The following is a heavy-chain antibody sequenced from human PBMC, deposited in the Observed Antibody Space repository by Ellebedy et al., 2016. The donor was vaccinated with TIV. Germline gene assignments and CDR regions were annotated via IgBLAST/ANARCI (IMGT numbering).Heavy chain of an antibody. J-gene: IGHJ4*02. D-gene: IGHD6-19*01. CDR2: INYSGGT. Sequence: SETLSLTCTVSGGSVSSGSYYWSWIRQPPGKGLEWIGYINYSGGTNYSPSLKSRVTISLDTSKNQVSLKLSSVTAADTAVYYCARTGGLWLVYFDYWGQGSLVTVSS. CDR3: ARTGGLWLVYFDY. V-gene: IGHV4-61*01. CDR1: GGSVSSGSYY.